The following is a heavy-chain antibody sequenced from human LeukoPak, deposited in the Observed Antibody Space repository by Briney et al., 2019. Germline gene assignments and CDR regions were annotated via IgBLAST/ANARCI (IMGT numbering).Heavy chain of an antibody. V-gene: IGHV3-23*01. CDR2: ISGSGGST. CDR1: GFSFSSYE. J-gene: IGHJ4*02. Sequence: PGGSLRLSCAASGFSFSSYEMSWVRQAPGKGLEWVSAISGSGGSTYYADSVRGRFNISRDNSKNTLYLQMNSMSAEDTAVYYCAKEGGYSYGNQFDYWGQGTLVTVSS. CDR3: AKEGGYSYGNQFDY. D-gene: IGHD5-18*01.